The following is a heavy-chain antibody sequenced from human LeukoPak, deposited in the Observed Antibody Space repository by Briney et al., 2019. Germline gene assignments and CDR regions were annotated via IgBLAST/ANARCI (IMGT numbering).Heavy chain of an antibody. J-gene: IGHJ4*02. Sequence: GGSLRLSCAASGFTFSSYAMSWVRQASGKGLEWVSVLSGSGGSTYYADSVKGRFTISRDNSKNTLYLLMNSLRAEDTAVYYCARLLNYYDNTGYPDYWGQGTLVTVSS. D-gene: IGHD3-22*01. CDR1: GFTFSSYA. CDR2: LSGSGGST. V-gene: IGHV3-23*01. CDR3: ARLLNYYDNTGYPDY.